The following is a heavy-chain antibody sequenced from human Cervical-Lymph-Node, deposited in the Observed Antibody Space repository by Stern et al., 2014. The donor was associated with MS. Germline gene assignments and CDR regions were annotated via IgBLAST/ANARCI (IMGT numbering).Heavy chain of an antibody. CDR3: AREADA. CDR1: GYTFTSYY. V-gene: IGHV1-46*01. Sequence: VQLVESGAEVKTPGASVKGSCKASGYTFTSYYMHWVRQAPGQGLEWMGVINPSDGSTTYAQKIQGRVTMTRDTSTTTVYMELSRLRSEDTAVYYCAREADAWGQGTLVTVSS. J-gene: IGHJ4*02. CDR2: INPSDGST.